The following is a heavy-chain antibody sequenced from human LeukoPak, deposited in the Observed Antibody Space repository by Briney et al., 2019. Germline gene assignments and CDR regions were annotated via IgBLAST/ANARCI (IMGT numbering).Heavy chain of an antibody. V-gene: IGHV5-51*01. CDR1: GYSFTNYW. J-gene: IGHJ5*02. CDR3: ARHRSAAYSGSYSRDWFDP. CDR2: IYPGDSDT. Sequence: GESLKISCKGSGYSFTNYWIGWVRQMPGKGLEWMGIIYPGDSDTRYSPSFQGQVTISADKSISTAYLQWSSLKASDTAMYYCARHRSAAYSGSYSRDWFDPWGQGTLVTVSS. D-gene: IGHD1-26*01.